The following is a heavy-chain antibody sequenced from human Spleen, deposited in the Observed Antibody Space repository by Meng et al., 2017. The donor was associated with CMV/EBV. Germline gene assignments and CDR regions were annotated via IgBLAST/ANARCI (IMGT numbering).Heavy chain of an antibody. J-gene: IGHJ4*02. CDR3: ARGGYGDYFIILFDY. CDR2: ISTDGSST. D-gene: IGHD4-17*01. Sequence: GGSLRLSCAASGFTFRTYLMHWVRQAPGKGLVWVSRISTDGSSTSYGDSVKGRFTISRDNAKNTLYLQMNSLRAEDTADYYCARGGYGDYFIILFDYWGQGTLVTVSS. CDR1: GFTFRTYL. V-gene: IGHV3-74*01.